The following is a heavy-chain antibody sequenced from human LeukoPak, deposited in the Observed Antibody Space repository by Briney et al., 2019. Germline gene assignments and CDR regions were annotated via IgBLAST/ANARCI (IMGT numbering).Heavy chain of an antibody. CDR3: ARDQGDGYNKYFFDY. CDR2: ISSSGSTI. J-gene: IGHJ4*02. CDR1: GFTFSSYE. D-gene: IGHD5-24*01. Sequence: GGSLRLSCAASGFTFSSYEMNWVRQAPGKGLEWVSYISSSGSTIYYADSVKGRFTISRDNAKNTLYLQLNSLRAEDTAVYYCARDQGDGYNKYFFDYWGQGTLVAVSS. V-gene: IGHV3-48*03.